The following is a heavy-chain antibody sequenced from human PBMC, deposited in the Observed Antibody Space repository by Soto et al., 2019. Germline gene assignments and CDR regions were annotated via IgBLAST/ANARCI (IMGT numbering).Heavy chain of an antibody. CDR3: AHRQRTVVVGAPFDL. V-gene: IGHV2-5*02. CDR2: IYWDDDK. J-gene: IGHJ4*02. D-gene: IGHD2-15*01. Sequence: QITLRESGPTLVQPTQTLTLTCTLSGVSLSTSGEGVGWIRQPPGKALEWLALIYWDDDKRFSPSLKSRLAXTXXXSXXQVVMTMTDMPPEDTAIYYCAHRQRTVVVGAPFDLWGQGSQVTVSS. CDR1: GVSLSTSGEG.